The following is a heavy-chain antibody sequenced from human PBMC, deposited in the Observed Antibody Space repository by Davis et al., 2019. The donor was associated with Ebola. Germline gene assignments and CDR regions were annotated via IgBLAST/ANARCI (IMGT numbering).Heavy chain of an antibody. CDR3: ARAGFYYNSGTQLHYYYAMDV. Sequence: AASVKVSCKAAGYTFNDYDINWVRQAGGQGLEWMGWMKPNNGNTGFAQKFQGRITMTRDTSINTVYMELSSLTAEDTAVYYCARAGFYYNSGTQLHYYYAMDVWGQGTTVTVSS. CDR1: GYTFNDYD. CDR2: MKPNNGNT. V-gene: IGHV1-8*01. J-gene: IGHJ6*02. D-gene: IGHD3-10*01.